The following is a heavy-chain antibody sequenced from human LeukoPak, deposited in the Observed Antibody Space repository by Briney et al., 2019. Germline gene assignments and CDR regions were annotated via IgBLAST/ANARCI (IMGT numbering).Heavy chain of an antibody. Sequence: SETLSLTCTVSGGSISGYSYYWGWIRQPPGKGLEWIGSIYYSGRTYYNSSLKSRVTISVDTSKSQSSLKLSSVTAADTAVYYCGRDTVTTGGVWGQGTLVTVSS. D-gene: IGHD4-17*01. CDR1: GGSISGYSYY. CDR3: GRDTVTTGGV. J-gene: IGHJ4*02. V-gene: IGHV4-39*07. CDR2: IYYSGRT.